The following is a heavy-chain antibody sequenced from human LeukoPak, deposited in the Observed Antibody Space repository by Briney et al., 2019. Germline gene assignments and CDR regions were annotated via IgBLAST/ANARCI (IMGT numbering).Heavy chain of an antibody. CDR1: GFPFGDYP. J-gene: IGHJ4*02. V-gene: IGHV3-30-3*01. D-gene: IGHD6-19*01. Sequence: GGSLRLSCAASGFPFGDYPMHWVRQTPGKGLEWVSAISPDGFSTHYADSVRGRFTISRDTSMNTLYLQLDSLRTEDTAVYHCXXXDXXSGRAGIFGFYWGQGALVTVSS. CDR2: ISPDGFST. CDR3: XXXDXXSGRAGIFGFY.